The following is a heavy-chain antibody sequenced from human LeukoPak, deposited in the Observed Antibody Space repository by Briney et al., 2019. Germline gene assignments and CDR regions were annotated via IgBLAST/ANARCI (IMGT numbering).Heavy chain of an antibody. CDR2: INPDSGGT. D-gene: IGHD2/OR15-2a*01. Sequence: GASVTVSCTASGSTFTVYYMHWVRQAPGQGLEWMGWINPDSGGTNNAQKFQGRVTMTRDTSISTAYMELSRLRSDDTAVYYCARTFYDTLDSDAFDFWGQGTMVIVSS. CDR3: ARTFYDTLDSDAFDF. V-gene: IGHV1-2*02. CDR1: GSTFTVYY. J-gene: IGHJ3*01.